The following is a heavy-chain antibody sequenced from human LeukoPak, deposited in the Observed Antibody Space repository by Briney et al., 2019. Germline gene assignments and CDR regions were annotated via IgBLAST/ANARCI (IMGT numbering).Heavy chain of an antibody. Sequence: SETLSLTCTVSGVSISSYYWSWIRQPPGKGLEWIGYIYYSGSTNYNPSLKSRVTISVDTSKNQFSLKLSSVTAADTAVYYCHASSGYDRSFDYWGQGTLVTVSS. CDR1: GVSISSYY. V-gene: IGHV4-59*01. D-gene: IGHD5-12*01. CDR3: HASSGYDRSFDY. CDR2: IYYSGST. J-gene: IGHJ4*02.